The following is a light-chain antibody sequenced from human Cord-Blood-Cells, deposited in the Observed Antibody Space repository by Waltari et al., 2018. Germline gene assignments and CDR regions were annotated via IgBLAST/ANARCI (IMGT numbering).Light chain of an antibody. CDR2: LNSDGSH. J-gene: IGLJ3*02. CDR3: QTWGTGYGV. Sequence: QLVLTQSPSASASLGASVKLTCTLSRGHSSYATAWHQQQPEKGTRYLFKLNSDGSHSKGYRIPDRVAGSSSGAERYLTIASLHSEDEADYYCQTWGTGYGVFGGGTKLTVL. V-gene: IGLV4-69*01. CDR1: RGHSSYA.